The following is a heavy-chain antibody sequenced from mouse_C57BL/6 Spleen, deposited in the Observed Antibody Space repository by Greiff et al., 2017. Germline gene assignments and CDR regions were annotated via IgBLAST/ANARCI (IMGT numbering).Heavy chain of an antibody. Sequence: EVKLEESGEGLVKPGGSLKLSCAASGFTFSSYAMSWVRQTPEKRLEWVAYISSGGDYIYYADTVKGRFTISRDNARNTLYLQMSSLKSEDTAMYYCTRDDSPWYFDVWGTGTTVTVSS. CDR2: ISSGGDYI. CDR3: TRDDSPWYFDV. V-gene: IGHV5-9-1*02. D-gene: IGHD2-3*01. J-gene: IGHJ1*03. CDR1: GFTFSSYA.